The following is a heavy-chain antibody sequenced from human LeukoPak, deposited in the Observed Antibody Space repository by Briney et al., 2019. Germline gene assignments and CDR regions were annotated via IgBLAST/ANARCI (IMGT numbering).Heavy chain of an antibody. D-gene: IGHD2-2*02. Sequence: ASVKVSCKASGYTFTSYDFNWVRQATGQRPEWMGWMSPNSGDTGYAQKFQDRVTMTRNTSISTAYMELSSLRSDDTAVYYCARLGYCSSTSCYTGYFQHWGQGTLVTVSS. CDR1: GYTFTSYD. CDR3: ARLGYCSSTSCYTGYFQH. CDR2: MSPNSGDT. V-gene: IGHV1-8*01. J-gene: IGHJ1*01.